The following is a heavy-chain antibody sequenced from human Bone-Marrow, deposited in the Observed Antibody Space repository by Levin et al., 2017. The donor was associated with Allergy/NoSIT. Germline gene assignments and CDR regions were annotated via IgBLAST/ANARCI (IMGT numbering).Heavy chain of an antibody. V-gene: IGHV1-18*01. CDR3: ARDQAQMSTGSSAY. J-gene: IGHJ4*02. CDR1: GYTFVNYG. Sequence: RASVKVSCKASGYTFVNYGISWVRQAPGQGLEWMGWITPYNGKTNYAQKYYGRVTMTTDTSTSTAYMELKSLRSDDTATYYCARDQAQMSTGSSAYWGQGTVVSVSS. CDR2: ITPYNGKT. D-gene: IGHD5-24*01.